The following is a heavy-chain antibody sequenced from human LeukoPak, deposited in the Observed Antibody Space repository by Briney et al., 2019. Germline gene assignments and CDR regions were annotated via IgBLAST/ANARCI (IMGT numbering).Heavy chain of an antibody. V-gene: IGHV4-61*02. Sequence: SETLTLTCAVSGDSINNNNYYWNWIRQPAGKGLEWIGRIHTSGSTNYNPSLKSRVTISTDTSKNQFSLKLSSVTAADTAVYYCARGGYYDSSGYDAFDIWGQGTMVTVSS. D-gene: IGHD3-22*01. CDR2: IHTSGST. J-gene: IGHJ3*02. CDR1: GDSINNNNYY. CDR3: ARGGYYDSSGYDAFDI.